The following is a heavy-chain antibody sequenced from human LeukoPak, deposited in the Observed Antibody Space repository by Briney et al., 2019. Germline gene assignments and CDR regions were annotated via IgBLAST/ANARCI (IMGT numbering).Heavy chain of an antibody. D-gene: IGHD2-15*01. CDR2: ITPYNGNT. V-gene: IGHV1-18*01. J-gene: IGHJ4*02. Sequence: GASVKVSCKSSGYTFTGYGITWVRQAPGQGLEWMGWITPYNGNTNYAQSLQGRVTMTTDTSTSTAYMELRSLRSDDTAVYYCARVRCSGGGCFYNFDYWGQGSLVTVSS. CDR1: GYTFTGYG. CDR3: ARVRCSGGGCFYNFDY.